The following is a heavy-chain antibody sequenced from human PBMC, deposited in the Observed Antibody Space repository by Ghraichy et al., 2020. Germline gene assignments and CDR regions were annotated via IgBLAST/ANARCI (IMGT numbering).Heavy chain of an antibody. CDR2: IRSKANSYAK. Sequence: GGSLRLSCAASGFTFSGSAMHWVRQASGKGLEWVGRIRSKANSYAKAYAASVKGRFTISRDDSKNTAYLQMNSLKTEDTAVYYCTRSSWIQLWTDYYYYGMDVWGQGTTVTVSS. J-gene: IGHJ6*02. CDR3: TRSSWIQLWTDYYYYGMDV. D-gene: IGHD5-18*01. V-gene: IGHV3-73*01. CDR1: GFTFSGSA.